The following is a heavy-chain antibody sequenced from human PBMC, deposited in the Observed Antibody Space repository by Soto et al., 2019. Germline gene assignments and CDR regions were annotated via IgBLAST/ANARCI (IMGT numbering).Heavy chain of an antibody. V-gene: IGHV3-21*01. J-gene: IGHJ3*01. Sequence: GGSLRLSCAASGFTFSSYSMNWVRQASGKGLEWVSSNSSSSSYIYYADSVKGRFTISRDNAKNSLYLQMNSLRAEDTAVYYCARERENYDSSDSFWGQGTMVTVSS. D-gene: IGHD3-22*01. CDR2: NSSSSSYI. CDR1: GFTFSSYS. CDR3: ARERENYDSSDSF.